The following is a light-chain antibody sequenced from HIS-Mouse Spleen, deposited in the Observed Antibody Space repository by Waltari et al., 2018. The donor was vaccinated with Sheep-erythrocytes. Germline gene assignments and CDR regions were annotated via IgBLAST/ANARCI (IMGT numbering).Light chain of an antibody. Sequence: QSALTQPASVSGSPGQSITISCTGTSSDVGSYNLVSWYQQHPGKAPKLMIYEGSKRPSGGSNRWPGSKSGNTASLTSSGLQAEDEADYYCCSYAGSSTWVFGGGTKLTVL. CDR3: CSYAGSSTWV. J-gene: IGLJ3*02. CDR2: EGS. V-gene: IGLV2-23*01. CDR1: SSDVGSYNL.